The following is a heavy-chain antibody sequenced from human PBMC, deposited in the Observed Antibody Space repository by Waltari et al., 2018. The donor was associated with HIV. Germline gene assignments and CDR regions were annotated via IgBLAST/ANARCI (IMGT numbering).Heavy chain of an antibody. CDR2: IYYTGTT. J-gene: IGHJ5*02. D-gene: IGHD3-10*01. Sequence: QLQQQESGPGLVKPSETLSLTCAVSAGSIIPSDYFWAWVRQPPGKDLEWIGTIYYTGTTNYNPSLKSRVTISVDTSNNQFSLRLNSVTAADTAVYYCARQRYSSGSYRGYFDPWGQGTLVSVSS. CDR1: AGSIIPSDYF. V-gene: IGHV4-39*01. CDR3: ARQRYSSGSYRGYFDP.